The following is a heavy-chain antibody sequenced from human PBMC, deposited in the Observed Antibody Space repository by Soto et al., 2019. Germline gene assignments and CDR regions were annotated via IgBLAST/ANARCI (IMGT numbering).Heavy chain of an antibody. V-gene: IGHV4-4*02. CDR1: GGSISSSNW. Sequence: SETLSLTCTVSGGSISSSNWCSSVRQPPGKGLEWIGYIYYSGSTYYNPSLKSRVTISVDTSKNQFSLKLSSVTAADTAVYYCARSGYSYGPNPLLYWGQGTLVTVSS. CDR2: IYYSGST. CDR3: ARSGYSYGPNPLLY. D-gene: IGHD5-18*01. J-gene: IGHJ4*02.